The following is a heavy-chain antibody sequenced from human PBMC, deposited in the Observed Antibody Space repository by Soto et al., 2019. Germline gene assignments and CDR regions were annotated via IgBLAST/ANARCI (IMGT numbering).Heavy chain of an antibody. CDR2: ISACNGNT. Sequence: GPSVKVSCKASGYTFTSYGISWVRQAPGQGLEWIGWISACNGNTNYAQKLQGRVTMTTDTSTSTAYMELRSLRSDDTAVYYCARDRPYSSSWYSRGYYYYGMDVWGQGTTVTVSS. CDR1: GYTFTSYG. V-gene: IGHV1-18*01. CDR3: ARDRPYSSSWYSRGYYYYGMDV. J-gene: IGHJ6*02. D-gene: IGHD6-13*01.